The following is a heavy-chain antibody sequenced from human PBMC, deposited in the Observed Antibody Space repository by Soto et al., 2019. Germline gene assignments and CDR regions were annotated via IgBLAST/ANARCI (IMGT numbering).Heavy chain of an antibody. D-gene: IGHD1-26*01. J-gene: IGHJ4*02. Sequence: GASVKVSCKASGGTFSSYTISWVRQAPGQGLERMGRIIPILGIANYAQKFQGRVTITADDSTSTAYMELSSLRSEDTAVYYCARSNFSGSYVRPDGFDYWGQGTLDPVSS. CDR2: IIPILGIA. CDR3: ARSNFSGSYVRPDGFDY. CDR1: GGTFSSYT. V-gene: IGHV1-69*02.